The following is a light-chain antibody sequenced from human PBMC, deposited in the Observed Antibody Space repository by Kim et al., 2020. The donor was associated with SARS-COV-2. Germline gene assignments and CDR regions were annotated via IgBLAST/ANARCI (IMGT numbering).Light chain of an antibody. V-gene: IGLV3-1*01. CDR1: KLGDKY. CDR3: QAWDSSTAV. CDR2: QDR. Sequence: SYELTQPPSVSVSPGQTASITCSGVKLGDKYACWYQQKPGQSPVLVIYQDRRRPSGIPERFSGSNSGNTATLTISGTQAMDEADYYCQAWDSSTAVFGGG. J-gene: IGLJ2*01.